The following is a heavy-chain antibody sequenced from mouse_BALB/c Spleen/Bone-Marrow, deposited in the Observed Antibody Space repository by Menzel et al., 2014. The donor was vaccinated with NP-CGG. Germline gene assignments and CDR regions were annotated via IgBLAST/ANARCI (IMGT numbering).Heavy chain of an antibody. CDR3: ARGGHDFSLDY. Sequence: QVQLQQSGVEFVMPGASVKMSCKASGYTFTDKWMHWVKQRPGRGLEWIGAIDTSDSYINYNQKFKGKASLTVDASSSTAYMHLSSLTSDDSAVYYCARGGHDFSLDYWGQGTSVIVSS. J-gene: IGHJ4*01. D-gene: IGHD2-4*01. CDR1: GYTFTDKW. V-gene: IGHV1-69*01. CDR2: IDTSDSYI.